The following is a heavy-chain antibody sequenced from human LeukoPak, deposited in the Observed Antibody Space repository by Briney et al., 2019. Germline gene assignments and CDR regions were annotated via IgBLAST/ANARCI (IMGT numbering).Heavy chain of an antibody. CDR2: IYTSGST. D-gene: IGHD2-15*01. V-gene: IGHV4-4*08. J-gene: IGHJ4*02. Sequence: SETLSLTCTVSGDSISSYYWSWIRQPPGKGLEWIGYIYTSGSTNYNPSLKSRVTTSVDTSKNQFSLKLSSVTAADTAVYYCARRDRYYCSGGSCYYFDYWGQGTLVTVSS. CDR3: ARRDRYYCSGGSCYYFDY. CDR1: GDSISSYY.